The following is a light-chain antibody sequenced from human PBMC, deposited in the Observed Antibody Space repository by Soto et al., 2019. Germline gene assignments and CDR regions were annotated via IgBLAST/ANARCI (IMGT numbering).Light chain of an antibody. CDR3: QQYNNWPLF. V-gene: IGKV3-15*01. J-gene: IGKJ4*01. CDR2: AAS. Sequence: EIVKTQSPATLSVYPGERATLSCRASQSVSSNLAWYQQKPGQAPRLLIYAASARAAGIPARFSGSGSGTEFTLTISSLQSEDFAVYYCQQYNNWPLFFGGGTKVDIK. CDR1: QSVSSN.